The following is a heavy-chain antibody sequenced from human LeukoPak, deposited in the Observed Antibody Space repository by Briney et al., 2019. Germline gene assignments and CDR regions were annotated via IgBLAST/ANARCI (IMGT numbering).Heavy chain of an antibody. J-gene: IGHJ4*02. D-gene: IGHD2-15*01. CDR3: ANGYCSGGSCEYYFDY. CDR2: IIPIFGTA. CDR1: GGTFSSYA. Sequence: SVKVSCKASGGTFSSYAISWVRQAPGQGLEWMGGIIPIFGTANYAQKFQGRVTITADESTSTAYMELSSLRSEDAAVYYCANGYCSGGSCEYYFDYWGQGTLVTVSS. V-gene: IGHV1-69*13.